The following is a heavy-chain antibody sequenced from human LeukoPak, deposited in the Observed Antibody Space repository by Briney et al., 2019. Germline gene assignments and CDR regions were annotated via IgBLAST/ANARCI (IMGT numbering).Heavy chain of an antibody. Sequence: PGGSLRLSCAASGFTFSNYAMSWVRQAPGKGLQWVSAIGDSGSRTYYADSVKGRFTISRDNSKNTLYLQMYSLRAEDTAVYYCATGWGGDDYWGQGTLVTVSS. CDR3: ATGWGGDDY. J-gene: IGHJ4*02. D-gene: IGHD3-16*01. V-gene: IGHV3-23*01. CDR1: GFTFSNYA. CDR2: IGDSGSRT.